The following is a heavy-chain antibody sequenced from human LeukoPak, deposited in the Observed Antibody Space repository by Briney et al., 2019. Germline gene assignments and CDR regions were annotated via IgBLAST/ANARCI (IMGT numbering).Heavy chain of an antibody. CDR3: ARINYDYWSSDGPNVPFFDQ. J-gene: IGHJ4*02. D-gene: IGHD3-3*01. CDR2: IRYDGSNK. Sequence: GGSLRLSCAASGFTFSSYGMHWVRQAPGKGLEWVAFIRYDGSNKYYEDSVKGRFTISRDNSKNTLYLQMNSLRAEDTAVYFCARINYDYWSSDGPNVPFFDQWGQGTLVAVAS. V-gene: IGHV3-30*02. CDR1: GFTFSSYG.